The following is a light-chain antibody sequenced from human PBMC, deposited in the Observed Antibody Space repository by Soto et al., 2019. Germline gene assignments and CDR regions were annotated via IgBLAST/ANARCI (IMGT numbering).Light chain of an antibody. Sequence: QPVLTQSPSASASLGASVKLTCTLSSGHSSYAIAWHQQQPEKGPRYLMKLNSDGSHSKGDGIPDRFSGSSSGAERYLTISTRQSEDEADYYCQTWSSGTVVFGGETKLTVL. CDR2: LNSDGSH. J-gene: IGLJ2*01. V-gene: IGLV4-69*01. CDR1: SGHSSYA. CDR3: QTWSSGTVV.